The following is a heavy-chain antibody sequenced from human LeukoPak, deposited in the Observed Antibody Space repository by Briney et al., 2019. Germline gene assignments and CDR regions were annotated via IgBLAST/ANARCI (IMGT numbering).Heavy chain of an antibody. CDR1: GGTFSSYA. V-gene: IGHV1-69*13. CDR2: IIPIFGTA. CDR3: ARPHYYDSSGYYYYYYGMDV. J-gene: IGHJ6*02. Sequence: ASVKLSCKASGGTFSSYAISWVRQAPGQGLEWMGRIIPIFGTANYAQKFQGRVTITADESTSTAYMELSSLRSEDTAVYYCARPHYYDSSGYYYYYYGMDVWGQGTTVTVSS. D-gene: IGHD3-22*01.